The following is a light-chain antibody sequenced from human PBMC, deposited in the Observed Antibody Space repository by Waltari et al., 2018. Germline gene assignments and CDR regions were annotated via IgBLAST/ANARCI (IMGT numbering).Light chain of an antibody. Sequence: QSALTQPPSASGAPGQSVTISCTGTSSDVGVYNYVSWYQHHPGQAPKLLIYEGSKRPSGVPGRFSGSKSGNTASLTVSGLQAEDEGDYYCSSYAGRNTLFGGGTKLTVL. CDR1: SSDVGVYNY. V-gene: IGLV2-8*01. CDR2: EGS. J-gene: IGLJ2*01. CDR3: SSYAGRNTL.